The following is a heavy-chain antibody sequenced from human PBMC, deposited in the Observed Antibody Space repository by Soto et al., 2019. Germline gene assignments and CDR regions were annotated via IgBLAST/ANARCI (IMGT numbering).Heavy chain of an antibody. D-gene: IGHD2-15*01. V-gene: IGHV3-30*18. CDR3: AKDGAPRYCSGRSCHPAGAY. CDR2: ISHDGSNK. Sequence: QVQLVESGGGVVQPGRSLRLSCAGSGFTFSNYGLHWVRQTPGKGLEWVAFISHDGSNKYYADSVKGRFTISRASSKGTLYLQMDSLRVEDTAVYYCAKDGAPRYCSGRSCHPAGAYWGQGTLVTVSS. CDR1: GFTFSNYG. J-gene: IGHJ4*02.